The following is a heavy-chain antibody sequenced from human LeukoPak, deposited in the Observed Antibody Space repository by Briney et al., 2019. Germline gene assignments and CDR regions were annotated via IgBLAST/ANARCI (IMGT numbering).Heavy chain of an antibody. CDR1: GFTFSSYS. CDR3: ATSPTFDP. Sequence: GGSLRLSCAASGFTFSSYSMNWVRQAPGKGLEWVSYISSSSSTIYYADSVKGRFTISRDNAKNSLYLQMNSLRAEDTAVYYCATSPTFDPWGQGTLVTVSS. J-gene: IGHJ5*02. V-gene: IGHV3-48*01. CDR2: ISSSSSTI.